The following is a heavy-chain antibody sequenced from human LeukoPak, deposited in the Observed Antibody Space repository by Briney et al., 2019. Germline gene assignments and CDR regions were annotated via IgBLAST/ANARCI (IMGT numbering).Heavy chain of an antibody. Sequence: PSETLSFTCTVSGGSINSYYWGWIRQPPGKGLEWIGYIYYSGSTYYNPSLKSRVTISVDTSKNQFSLKLSSVTAADTAVYYCARIRGDIVATMEGPFDYWGQGTLVTVSS. CDR2: IYYSGST. CDR1: GGSINSYY. D-gene: IGHD5-12*01. J-gene: IGHJ4*02. CDR3: ARIRGDIVATMEGPFDY. V-gene: IGHV4-59*06.